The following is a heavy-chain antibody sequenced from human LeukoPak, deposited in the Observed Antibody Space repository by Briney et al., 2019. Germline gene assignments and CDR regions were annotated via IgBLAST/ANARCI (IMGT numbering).Heavy chain of an antibody. D-gene: IGHD3-10*01. Sequence: SETLSLTWTVSGGSISSYHWSWIRQPPGNGLDWIGYISYSGRTNYNPSLKRRLTLSVDTSKNQFSLKVSSVTAADTAVYFWPRVLVPDLMFRDWGQGTLVTVSS. V-gene: IGHV4-59*01. J-gene: IGHJ4*02. CDR2: ISYSGRT. CDR3: PRVLVPDLMFRD. CDR1: GGSISSYH.